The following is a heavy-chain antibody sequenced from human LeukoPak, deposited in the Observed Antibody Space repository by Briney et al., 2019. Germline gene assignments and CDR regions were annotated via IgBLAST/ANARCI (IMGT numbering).Heavy chain of an antibody. J-gene: IGHJ6*03. CDR3: ARSSSSDYYYYMDV. Sequence: SGTLSLTCTVSGGSISSSSYYWGWIRQPPGKGLEWIGSIYYSGSTYYNPSLKSRVTISVDTSKNQFSLKLSSVTAADTAVYYCARSSSSDYYYYMDVWGKGTTVTVSS. D-gene: IGHD6-6*01. CDR2: IYYSGST. CDR1: GGSISSSSYY. V-gene: IGHV4-39*07.